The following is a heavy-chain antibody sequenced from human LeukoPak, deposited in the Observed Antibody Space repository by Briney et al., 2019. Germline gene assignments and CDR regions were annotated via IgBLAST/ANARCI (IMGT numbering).Heavy chain of an antibody. V-gene: IGHV4-34*01. CDR3: ARDWTTAMVTNWFDP. CDR1: GGSFSGYY. Sequence: SETLSLTCAVYGGSFSGYYWSWIRQPPGKGLEWIGEINHSGSTNYNPSLKSRVTMSVDTSKNQFSLKLSSVTAADTAVYYCARDWTTAMVTNWFDPWGQGTLVTVSS. J-gene: IGHJ5*02. CDR2: INHSGST. D-gene: IGHD5-18*01.